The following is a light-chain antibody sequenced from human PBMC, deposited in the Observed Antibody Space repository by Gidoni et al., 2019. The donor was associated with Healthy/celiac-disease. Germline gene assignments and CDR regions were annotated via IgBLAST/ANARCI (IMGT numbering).Light chain of an antibody. V-gene: IGKV3-15*01. CDR1: QSASSN. Sequence: EIVMMQSPATLSVSPGETATISCRASQSASSNLAWYHQKPGQAPRLLIYDASTRATGIPARFSGSGSGTEFTLTISSLQSEDFAVYYCQQYNNWPFTFXPXTKVEIK. J-gene: IGKJ3*01. CDR2: DAS. CDR3: QQYNNWPFT.